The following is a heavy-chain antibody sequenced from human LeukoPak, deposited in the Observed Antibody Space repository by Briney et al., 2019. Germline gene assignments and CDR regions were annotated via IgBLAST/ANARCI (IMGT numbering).Heavy chain of an antibody. CDR2: IWYDGSNK. CDR1: GFTFSSYG. V-gene: IGHV3-33*01. D-gene: IGHD3-10*01. J-gene: IGHJ4*02. CDR3: ARSGSGYGSFSYDY. Sequence: GGSLRLSCAASGFTFSSYGMHWGRQAPGKGLEWVAVIWYDGSNKYYADSVKGRFTISRDNSKNTLYLQMNSLRAEDTAVYYCARSGSGYGSFSYDYWGQGTLVTVSS.